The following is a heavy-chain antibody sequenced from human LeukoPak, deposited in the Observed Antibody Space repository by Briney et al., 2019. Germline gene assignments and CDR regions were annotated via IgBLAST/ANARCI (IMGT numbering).Heavy chain of an antibody. CDR3: TSWGDTTAEYFQR. CDR1: GFTFSNFW. V-gene: IGHV3-7*01. CDR2: IKQDETEK. Sequence: PGGSLRLSCTASGFTFSNFWMGWVRQAPGKGLEWVANIKQDETEKFYLGSVKGRFTISRDNAKNSLYLQMNSLRVEDTAVYYCTSWGDTTAEYFQRWGQGTLVIVSS. J-gene: IGHJ1*01. D-gene: IGHD2-21*02.